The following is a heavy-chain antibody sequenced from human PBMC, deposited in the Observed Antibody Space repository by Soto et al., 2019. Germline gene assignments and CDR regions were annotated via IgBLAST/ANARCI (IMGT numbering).Heavy chain of an antibody. D-gene: IGHD3-3*01. Sequence: QVQLVESGGGVVQPGRSLRLSCAASGFTFSSYGMHWVRQAPGKGLAWVAVIWYDGSNKYYADSVKGRFTISRDNXXXXXXXXXXXXXAEDTAVYYCARGENLEWLPDFMDVWVKGTTVTVSS. J-gene: IGHJ6*03. CDR2: IWYDGSNK. CDR1: GFTFSSYG. V-gene: IGHV3-33*01. CDR3: ARGENLEWLPDFMDV.